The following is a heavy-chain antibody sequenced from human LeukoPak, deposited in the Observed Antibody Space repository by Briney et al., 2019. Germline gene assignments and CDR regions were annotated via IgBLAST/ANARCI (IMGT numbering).Heavy chain of an antibody. CDR2: INHSGST. V-gene: IGHV4-34*01. CDR3: ARRGRSYYYGSGSYYNEPFSL. Sequence: PSETLSLTCAVYGGSFSGYYWSWIRQPPGKGLEWIGEINHSGSTNYNPSLKSRVTISVDTSKNQFSLKLSSVTAADTAVYYCARRGRSYYYGSGSYYNEPFSLWGQGTLVTVSS. J-gene: IGHJ4*02. D-gene: IGHD3-10*01. CDR1: GGSFSGYY.